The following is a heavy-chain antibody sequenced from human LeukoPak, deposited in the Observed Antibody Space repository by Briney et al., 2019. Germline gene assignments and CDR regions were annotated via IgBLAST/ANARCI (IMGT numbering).Heavy chain of an antibody. D-gene: IGHD2-2*02. Sequence: PSETLSLTCTVSGGSISSSYWTWIRQPPGKGLEWIGCISYSGNTNYNPSLKSRMTISLDTSKNQFSLNLSSVTAADTAVYYCARGYCSGSTCYRSASDIWGQGTLVTVSS. CDR1: GGSISSSY. V-gene: IGHV4-59*01. J-gene: IGHJ3*02. CDR3: ARGYCSGSTCYRSASDI. CDR2: ISYSGNT.